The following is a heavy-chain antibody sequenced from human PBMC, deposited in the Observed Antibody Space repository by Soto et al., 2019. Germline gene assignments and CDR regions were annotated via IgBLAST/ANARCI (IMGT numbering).Heavy chain of an antibody. CDR1: GGTFSSYA. Sequence: SVKVSCKASGGTFSSYAISWVRQAPGQGLEWMGGIIPIFGTANYAQKFQGRVTITADESTSTAYMELSSLRSEDTAVYYCARGTDSSGWYVNNYYYYGMDVWGQGTTVTVSS. D-gene: IGHD6-19*01. V-gene: IGHV1-69*13. J-gene: IGHJ6*02. CDR2: IIPIFGTA. CDR3: ARGTDSSGWYVNNYYYYGMDV.